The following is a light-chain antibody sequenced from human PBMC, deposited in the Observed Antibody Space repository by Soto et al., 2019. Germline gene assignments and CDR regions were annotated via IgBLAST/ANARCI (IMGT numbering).Light chain of an antibody. J-gene: IGKJ1*01. V-gene: IGKV1-12*01. CDR2: AAS. CDR3: QQGSSFPWT. Sequence: DIQMTQSPSSVPASVGDRVTITCRASQDIDSWLAWYQQKPGKAPKLLIYAASSLQSGVPSRFSGSGSGTDFTFTIASLHPEDFATYYCQQGSSFPWTFGQGTKVEIK. CDR1: QDIDSW.